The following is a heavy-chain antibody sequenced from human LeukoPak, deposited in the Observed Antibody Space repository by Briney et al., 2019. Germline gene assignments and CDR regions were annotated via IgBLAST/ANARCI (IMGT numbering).Heavy chain of an antibody. V-gene: IGHV3-30*02. CDR2: IRYDGSNK. CDR3: ARVSGSRNYYFGAFDI. D-gene: IGHD3-10*01. J-gene: IGHJ3*02. CDR1: GFTFSSYG. Sequence: PGGSLRLSCAASGFTFSSYGMHWVRQAPGKGLEWVAFIRYDGSNKYYADSVKGRFTVSRDNAKNTLYLQMNSLRAEDTAMYYCARVSGSRNYYFGAFDIWGQGTMVTVSS.